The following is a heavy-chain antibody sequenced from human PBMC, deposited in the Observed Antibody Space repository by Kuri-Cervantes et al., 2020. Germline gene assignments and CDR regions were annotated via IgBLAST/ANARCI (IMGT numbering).Heavy chain of an antibody. D-gene: IGHD2-15*01. CDR2: ISYDGSNK. Sequence: GGSLRLSCAASGFTFSSYAMHWVRQAPGKGLEWVAVISYDGSNKYYADPVKGRFTISRDNSKNTLYLQMNSLRAEDTAVYYCARTYSGGSCGYFDYWGQGTLVTVSS. J-gene: IGHJ4*02. CDR3: ARTYSGGSCGYFDY. CDR1: GFTFSSYA. V-gene: IGHV3-30-3*01.